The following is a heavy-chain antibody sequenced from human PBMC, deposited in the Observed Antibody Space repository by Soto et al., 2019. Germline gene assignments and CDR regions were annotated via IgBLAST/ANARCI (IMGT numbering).Heavy chain of an antibody. CDR3: ARSGYYYDSSGYYYATHYFDY. V-gene: IGHV1-69*01. CDR1: GGTFSSYA. J-gene: IGHJ4*02. D-gene: IGHD3-22*01. Sequence: QVQLVQSGAEVKKPGSSVKVSCKASGGTFSSYAISWVRQAPGQGLEWMGGIIPIFGTANYAQKFQGRVTITADESTSTAYMELSSLRSEETAVYYCARSGYYYDSSGYYYATHYFDYWGQGTLVTVSS. CDR2: IIPIFGTA.